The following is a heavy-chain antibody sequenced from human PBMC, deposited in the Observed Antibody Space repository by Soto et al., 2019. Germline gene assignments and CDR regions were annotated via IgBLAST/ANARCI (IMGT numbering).Heavy chain of an antibody. V-gene: IGHV4-34*01. D-gene: IGHD6-13*01. Sequence: SETLSLTCAVYGGSFSGYYWSWIRQPPGKGLEWIGEINHSGSTNYNPSLKSRVTISVDTSKNQFSLKLSSVTAADTAVYYCARSVGSSWQGVQRNWFDPWGQGTLVTVSS. CDR1: GGSFSGYY. CDR3: ARSVGSSWQGVQRNWFDP. J-gene: IGHJ5*02. CDR2: INHSGST.